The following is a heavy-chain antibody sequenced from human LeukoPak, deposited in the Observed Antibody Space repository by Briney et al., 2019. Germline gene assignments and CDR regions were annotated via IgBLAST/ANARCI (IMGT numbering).Heavy chain of an antibody. CDR3: ARYCSSTSCPDYYYYYGMDV. J-gene: IGHJ6*02. D-gene: IGHD2-2*01. Sequence: GESLQISCKGSGYSFTSYWISWVRQMPGKGLEWMGKIDPSDSYTNYSPSFQGHVTISADKSISTAYLQWSSLKASDTAMYYCARYCSSTSCPDYYYYYGMDVWGQGTTVTVSS. V-gene: IGHV5-10-1*01. CDR2: IDPSDSYT. CDR1: GYSFTSYW.